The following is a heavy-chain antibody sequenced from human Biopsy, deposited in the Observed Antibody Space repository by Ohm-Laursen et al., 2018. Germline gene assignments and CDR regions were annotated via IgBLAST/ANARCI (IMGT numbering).Heavy chain of an antibody. J-gene: IGHJ5*02. D-gene: IGHD1-7*01. CDR2: LNPVSGNS. V-gene: IGHV1-8*01. CDR1: GYTFTSYD. Sequence: SSVKVSCKTSGYTFTSYDITWVRQASGQGPEWIGWLNPVSGNSNFGQKFRGRVTVTSDTSISTAYMELSGLTSDDTATYYCGRAVRNQLLTDPWGQGTLVTVTS. CDR3: GRAVRNQLLTDP.